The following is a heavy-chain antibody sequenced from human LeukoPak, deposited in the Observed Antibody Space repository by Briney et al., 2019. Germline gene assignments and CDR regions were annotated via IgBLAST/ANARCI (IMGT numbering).Heavy chain of an antibody. D-gene: IGHD1-26*01. CDR1: GFTFSSYG. V-gene: IGHV3-30*02. J-gene: IGHJ6*03. CDR3: AKDGEVGATVYYYYYYMDV. CDR2: IRYDGSNK. Sequence: PGGSLRLSCAASGFTFSSYGMHWVRLAPGKGLEWVAFIRYDGSNKYYADSVKGRFTISRDNSKNTLYLQMNSLRAEDTAVYYCAKDGEVGATVYYYYYYMDVWGKGTTVTVSS.